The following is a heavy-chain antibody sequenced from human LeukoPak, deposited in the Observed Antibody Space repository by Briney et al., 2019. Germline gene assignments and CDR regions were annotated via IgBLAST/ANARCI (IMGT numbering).Heavy chain of an antibody. CDR2: INHSGST. CDR3: ARGGYCSSTSCQIDY. D-gene: IGHD2-2*01. CDR1: GGSFSGYY. Sequence: PSETLSLTCAVYGGSFSGYYWSWIRQPPGKGLEWIGEINHSGSTNYNPSLKSRVTISVDTSKNQFSLKLRSVTAADTAVYYCARGGYCSSTSCQIDYWGQGTLVTVSS. J-gene: IGHJ4*02. V-gene: IGHV4-34*01.